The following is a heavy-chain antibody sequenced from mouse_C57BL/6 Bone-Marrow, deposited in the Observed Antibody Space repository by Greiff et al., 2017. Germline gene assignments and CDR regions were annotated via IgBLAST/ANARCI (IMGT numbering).Heavy chain of an antibody. Sequence: QVQLQQSGPGLVQPSQSLSITCTVSGFSFTSYGVHWVRQSPGQGLEWLGVIWSGGSTDYNAAFISRLSISKVNAKSQVFFKMTSLQADDTARYYCARHSYDGYDGYWFAYWGQGTLVTVSA. V-gene: IGHV2-2*01. CDR2: IWSGGST. D-gene: IGHD2-9*01. J-gene: IGHJ3*01. CDR3: ARHSYDGYDGYWFAY. CDR1: GFSFTSYG.